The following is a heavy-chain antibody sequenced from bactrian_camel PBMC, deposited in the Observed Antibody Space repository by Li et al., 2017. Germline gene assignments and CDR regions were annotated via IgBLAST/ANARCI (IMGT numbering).Heavy chain of an antibody. D-gene: IGHD5*01. CDR2: IDRDDST. V-gene: IGHV3S53*01. CDR1: IYNMDC. CDR3: AAGHWGGRCFPAAGY. J-gene: IGHJ6*01. Sequence: HVQLVESGGGSVQAGGSLRLSCVTFIYNMDCMAWFRQAPGKEREGVASIDRDDSTMYADSVKGRFTISQDTADSTVYLQMDSPEPEDTAMYYCAAGHWGGRCFPAAGYWGQGTQVTVS.